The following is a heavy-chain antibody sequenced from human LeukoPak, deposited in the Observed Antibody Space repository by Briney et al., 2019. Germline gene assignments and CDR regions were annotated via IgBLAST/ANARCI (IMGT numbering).Heavy chain of an antibody. CDR2: ISWNSGSI. V-gene: IGHV3-9*01. Sequence: PGGSLRLSCAASGFTFDDYAMHWVRQAPGKGLEGVSGISWNSGSIGYADSVKGRFTISRDNAKNSLYLQMNSLRAEDTALYYCVVTRYYYYYYMDVWGKGTTVTVSS. J-gene: IGHJ6*03. CDR3: VVTRYYYYYYMDV. CDR1: GFTFDDYA. D-gene: IGHD2-21*02.